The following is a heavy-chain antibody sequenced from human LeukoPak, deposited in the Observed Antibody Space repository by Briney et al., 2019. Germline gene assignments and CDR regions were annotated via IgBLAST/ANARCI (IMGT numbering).Heavy chain of an antibody. J-gene: IGHJ6*03. Sequence: SETLSLTCTVSGGSISSYCWSWIRQPPGKGLEWIGYIFYSGSTNYNPSLKSRVTISVDTSKNQFSLKLSSVTAADTAVYYCTRQGRYTRYYYYMDVWGKGTTVTVSS. CDR2: IFYSGST. V-gene: IGHV4-59*01. CDR3: TRQGRYTRYYYYMDV. CDR1: GGSISSYC. D-gene: IGHD1-1*01.